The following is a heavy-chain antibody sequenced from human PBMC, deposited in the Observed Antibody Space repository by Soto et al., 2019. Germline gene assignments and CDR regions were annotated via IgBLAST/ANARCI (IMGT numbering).Heavy chain of an antibody. V-gene: IGHV4-61*08. CDR1: GGSVSSGAYF. D-gene: IGHD4-17*01. J-gene: IGHJ5*02. CDR3: ARWRDDCGDQPWFDP. Sequence: VQLQESGPGLVKPSETLSLTCTVSGGSVSSGAYFWSWIRQAPGKGLEWIGFIYYNGSSYYTPTLKSRVTISVDTSKNQFSLYLNAVTAADTAPYYCARWRDDCGDQPWFDPWGQGILVIVSS. CDR2: IYYNGSS.